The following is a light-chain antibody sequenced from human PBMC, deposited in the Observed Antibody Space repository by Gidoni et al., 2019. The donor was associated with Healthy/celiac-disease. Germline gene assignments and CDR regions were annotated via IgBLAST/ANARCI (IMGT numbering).Light chain of an antibody. CDR2: EGS. CDR3: CSYAGSSIVV. V-gene: IGLV2-23*01. J-gene: IGLJ2*01. CDR1: SIDVVSYNL. Sequence: QSALTQPASVSGSPGQSITISCTGTSIDVVSYNLVSWYQQHPGKAPKLMIYEGSKRPSGVSNRFSGSKSGNTASLTISGLQAEDEADYYCCSYAGSSIVVFGGGTKLTVL.